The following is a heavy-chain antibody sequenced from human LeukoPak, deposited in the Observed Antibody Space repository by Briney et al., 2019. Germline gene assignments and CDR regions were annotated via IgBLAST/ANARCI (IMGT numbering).Heavy chain of an antibody. Sequence: SETLSLTCAVYGGSFSGYYWSWIRQPPGKGLEWIGEINHSGSTNYNPSLKSRVTISVDTSKNQFSLKLSSVTAADTAVYYCARRDIPNWFDPWGQGTLVTVSS. J-gene: IGHJ5*02. CDR1: GGSFSGYY. CDR3: ARRDIPNWFDP. CDR2: INHSGST. V-gene: IGHV4-34*01.